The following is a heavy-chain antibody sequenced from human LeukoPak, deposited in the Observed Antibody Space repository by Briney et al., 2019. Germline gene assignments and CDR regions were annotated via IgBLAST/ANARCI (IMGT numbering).Heavy chain of an antibody. CDR2: ISVGAEYI. CDR1: GFTFSTYV. V-gene: IGHV3-23*01. J-gene: IGHJ4*02. D-gene: IGHD3-3*01. CDR3: ASGPPFLKYFEY. Sequence: GGSLRLSCAASGFTFSTYVMNWFRQAPGKGLEWVSTISVGAEYIFYADSVKGRFTISRDDSNNALYLQLHSLRAEDTALYYCASGPPFLKYFEYWGQGTLVTVSS.